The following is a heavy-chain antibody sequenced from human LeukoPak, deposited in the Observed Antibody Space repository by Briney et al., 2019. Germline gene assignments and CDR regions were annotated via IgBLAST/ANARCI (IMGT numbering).Heavy chain of an antibody. Sequence: PGGSLRLSCAASGFTFSSYSMNWVRQAPGKGLEWVSSISSSSSYIYYADSVKGRFTISRDNTKNSLYLQMNSLRAEDTAVYYCAKDQTMVRGVTNYWGQGTLVTVSS. J-gene: IGHJ4*02. CDR1: GFTFSSYS. CDR2: ISSSSSYI. V-gene: IGHV3-21*01. D-gene: IGHD3-10*01. CDR3: AKDQTMVRGVTNY.